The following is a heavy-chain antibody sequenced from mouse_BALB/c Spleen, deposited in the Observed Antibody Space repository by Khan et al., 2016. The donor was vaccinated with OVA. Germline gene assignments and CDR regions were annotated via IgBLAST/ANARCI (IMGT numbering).Heavy chain of an antibody. CDR1: GFSLRTSGMG. CDR2: LWWDDVK. V-gene: IGHV8-8*01. D-gene: IGHD1-2*01. CDR3: DRIADYGYLYAMDY. Sequence: QVTLKESGPGILQPSPTLSLSCSFSGFSLRTSGMGIGWIRQPSGKGLEWLVHLWWDDVKRYNPALKSRLPISKDTSSNQVFLKIASVGAADTATYYCDRIADYGYLYAMDYWGQGTSVTVSS. J-gene: IGHJ4*01.